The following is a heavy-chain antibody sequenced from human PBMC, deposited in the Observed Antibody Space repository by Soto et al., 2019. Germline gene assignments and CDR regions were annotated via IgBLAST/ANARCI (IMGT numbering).Heavy chain of an antibody. CDR1: GYTFTSYA. CDR3: ARVPGYSIGDL. D-gene: IGHD2-21*01. CDR2: INAGNGNT. J-gene: IGHJ2*01. V-gene: IGHV1-3*01. Sequence: QVQLVQSGAEVKKPGASVKVSCKASGYTFTSYAMHWVRQAPGQRLEWMGWINAGNGNTKYSQKFQGRVTITRDTSASTAYMALSSLRSEVTAVYYCARVPGYSIGDLWGRGTLVTVSS.